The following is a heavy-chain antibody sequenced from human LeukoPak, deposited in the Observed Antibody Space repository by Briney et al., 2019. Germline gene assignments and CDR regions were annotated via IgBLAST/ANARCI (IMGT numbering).Heavy chain of an antibody. D-gene: IGHD2-2*01. CDR3: ARDTYCSSTSCYPYFDY. CDR1: GYRFNDYY. J-gene: IGHJ4*02. CDR2: INPNSGVT. Sequence: ASVKVSCKASGYRFNDYYMHWVRQAPGQGLEWMGWINPNSGVTNYAQKFQGRVTMTRDTSISTAYMELSRLRSDDTAVYYCARDTYCSSTSCYPYFDYWGQGTLVTVSS. V-gene: IGHV1-2*02.